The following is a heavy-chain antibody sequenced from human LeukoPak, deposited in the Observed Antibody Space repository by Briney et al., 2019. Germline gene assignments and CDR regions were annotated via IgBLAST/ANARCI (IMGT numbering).Heavy chain of an antibody. CDR3: AREAVHYGSGSLDY. D-gene: IGHD3-10*01. CDR2: IHSSGST. Sequence: PSETLSLTCSVSGGSINAFYWSWIRQPAGKGLEWIGCIHSSGSTNYSPSLKSRVTMLLDPSKNQFSLSLISVTAADTAVYYCAREAVHYGSGSLDYWGQGTLVTVSS. J-gene: IGHJ4*02. CDR1: GGSINAFY. V-gene: IGHV4-4*07.